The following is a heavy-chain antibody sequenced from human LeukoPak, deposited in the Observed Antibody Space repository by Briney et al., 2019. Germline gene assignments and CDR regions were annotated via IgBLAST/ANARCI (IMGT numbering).Heavy chain of an antibody. CDR2: ISAYNGNT. D-gene: IGHD3-3*02. CDR3: ARISRKDPPSDY. Sequence: ASVKVSCKASGYTFTSYGISWVRQAPGQGLEWMGWISAYNGNTNYAQKLQGRVTMTTDTSTSTAYMELSSLRSEDTAVYYCARISRKDPPSDYWGQGTLVTVSS. J-gene: IGHJ4*02. CDR1: GYTFTSYG. V-gene: IGHV1-18*01.